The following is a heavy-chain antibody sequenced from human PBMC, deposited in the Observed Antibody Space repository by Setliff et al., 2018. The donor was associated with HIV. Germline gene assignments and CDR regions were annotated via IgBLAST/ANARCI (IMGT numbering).Heavy chain of an antibody. D-gene: IGHD3-22*01. CDR2: IYHSGST. CDR3: ARGPKWLLLGADQYNYFDP. J-gene: IGHJ5*02. Sequence: PSETLSLTCAVSGYSISSGFYWGWIRQPPGKGLEWIGSIYHSGSTYYNPSLKSRVTISVDTSKNQFSLKLTSVTAADTAVYYCARGPKWLLLGADQYNYFDPWGQGTLVTVSS. CDR1: GYSISSGFY. V-gene: IGHV4-38-2*01.